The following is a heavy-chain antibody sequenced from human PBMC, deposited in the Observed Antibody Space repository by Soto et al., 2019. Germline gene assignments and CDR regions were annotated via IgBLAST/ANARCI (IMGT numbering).Heavy chain of an antibody. J-gene: IGHJ6*02. CDR1: GYTFTSYG. D-gene: IGHD2-15*01. CDR2: ISAYNGNT. CDR3: ASDGALGEDYYYYSMDF. Sequence: ASVKVSCKAAGYTFTSYGISWVRQVLVQGHERMGWISAYNGNTNYAQKLQGRVTMTTHTSTSTAYMELMSLRSDDTAVYFCASDGALGEDYYYYSMDFWGQRTTVSVSS. V-gene: IGHV1-18*01.